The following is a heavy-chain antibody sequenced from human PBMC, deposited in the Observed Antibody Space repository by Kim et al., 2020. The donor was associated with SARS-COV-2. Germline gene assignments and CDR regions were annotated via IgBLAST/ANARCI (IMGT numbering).Heavy chain of an antibody. CDR2: IYPGDSDT. CDR1: GYSFTSYW. J-gene: IGHJ5*02. CDR3: ARHEAYREYSSSWYNWFDP. Sequence: GESLKISCKGSGYSFTSYWIGWVRQMPGKGLEWMGIIYPGDSDTRYSPSFQCQVTISADKSISTAYLQWSSLKASDTAMYYCARHEAYREYSSSWYNWFDPWGQGTLVTVSS. D-gene: IGHD6-13*01. V-gene: IGHV5-51*01.